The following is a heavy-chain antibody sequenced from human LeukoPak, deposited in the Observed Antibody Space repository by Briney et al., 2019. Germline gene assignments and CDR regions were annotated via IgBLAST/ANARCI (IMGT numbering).Heavy chain of an antibody. Sequence: PGGSLRLSCAASGFTFDDYAMHWVRQAPGKGLEWVSGISWNSGSIGYADSVKGRFTISRDNAKNSLYLQMNSLRAEDTALYYCAKDSLPYSIAAAGTNFDYWGQGTLVTVSS. CDR1: GFTFDDYA. D-gene: IGHD6-13*01. CDR3: AKDSLPYSIAAAGTNFDY. CDR2: ISWNSGSI. V-gene: IGHV3-9*01. J-gene: IGHJ4*02.